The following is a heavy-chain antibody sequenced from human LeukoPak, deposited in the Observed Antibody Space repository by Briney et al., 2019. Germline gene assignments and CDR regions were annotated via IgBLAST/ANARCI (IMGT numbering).Heavy chain of an antibody. J-gene: IGHJ4*02. CDR2: IYYSGST. Sequence: RSSETLSLTCTVSGGSISSYYWSWIRQPPGKGLEWIGYIYYSGSTNYNPSLKSRVTISVDTSKNQFSLKLSSVTAADTAVYFCARGLGTVTTLDYWGQGTLVTVSS. CDR1: GGSISSYY. V-gene: IGHV4-59*01. CDR3: ARGLGTVTTLDY. D-gene: IGHD4-17*01.